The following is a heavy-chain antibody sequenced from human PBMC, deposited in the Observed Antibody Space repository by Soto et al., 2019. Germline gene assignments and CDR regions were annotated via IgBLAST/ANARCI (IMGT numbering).Heavy chain of an antibody. J-gene: IGHJ5*02. CDR1: GYTLTELS. Sequence: ASVKVSCKVSGYTLTELSMHWVRQAPGKGLEWMGGFDPEDGETIYAQKFQGRVTMTEDTSTDTAYMELSSLRSEDTAVYYGATVNYGSRNWFDPWGKGTLVTVAS. CDR2: FDPEDGET. CDR3: ATVNYGSRNWFDP. V-gene: IGHV1-24*01. D-gene: IGHD3-10*01.